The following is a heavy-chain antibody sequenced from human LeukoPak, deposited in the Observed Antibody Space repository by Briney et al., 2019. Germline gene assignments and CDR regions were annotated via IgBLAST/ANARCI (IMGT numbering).Heavy chain of an antibody. CDR2: INWNGGSI. J-gene: IGHJ4*02. V-gene: IGHV3-20*04. CDR3: ARADKDGYGFFGFDY. CDR1: GFTFSSYE. D-gene: IGHD5-18*01. Sequence: PGGSLRLSCAASGFTFSSYEMNWVRQAPGKGLEWVSGINWNGGSIGYADSVKGRFTISRDNAKNSLYLQINSLRAEDTALYYCARADKDGYGFFGFDYWGQGTLVTVSS.